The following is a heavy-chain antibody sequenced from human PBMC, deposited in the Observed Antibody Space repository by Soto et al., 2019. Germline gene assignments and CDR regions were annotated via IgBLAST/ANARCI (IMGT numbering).Heavy chain of an antibody. CDR2: IYYSGST. Sequence: TLSLTCTVSGGSISSGGYYWSWIRQHPGKGLEWIGYIYYSGSTYYNPSLKSRVTISVDTSKNQFSLKLSSVTAADTAVYYCAGHPTGDWFDPWGQGTQVTVSS. D-gene: IGHD3-10*01. CDR3: AGHPTGDWFDP. J-gene: IGHJ5*02. CDR1: GGSISSGGYY. V-gene: IGHV4-31*03.